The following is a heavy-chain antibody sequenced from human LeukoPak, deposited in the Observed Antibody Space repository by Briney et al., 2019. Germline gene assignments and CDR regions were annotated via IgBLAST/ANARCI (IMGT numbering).Heavy chain of an antibody. CDR2: INPNSGGT. Sequence: EASVKVSCKASGYTFTGYYTHWVRQAPGQGLEWMGWINPNSGGTNYAQKFQGRVTMTRDTSISTAYMELGRLRSDDTAVYYCARVGYCSSTSCYLVRWDDAFDIWGQGTMVTVSS. J-gene: IGHJ3*02. V-gene: IGHV1-2*02. CDR3: ARVGYCSSTSCYLVRWDDAFDI. D-gene: IGHD2-2*01. CDR1: GYTFTGYY.